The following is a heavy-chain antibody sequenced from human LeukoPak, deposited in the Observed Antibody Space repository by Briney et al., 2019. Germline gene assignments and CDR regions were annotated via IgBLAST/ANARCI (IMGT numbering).Heavy chain of an antibody. CDR1: GGSISSSSYY. J-gene: IGHJ4*02. CDR2: VHLDGRT. Sequence: SETLSLTCTVSGGSISSSSYYWGWVRQPPGKGLEWIGEVHLDGRTNYNPSLESRLTMSVDLSENHISLKLTSVTAADTAVYYCAREGGFYRPLDYSGQGTLVTVSS. CDR3: AREGGFYRPLDY. D-gene: IGHD3-3*01. V-gene: IGHV4-39*07.